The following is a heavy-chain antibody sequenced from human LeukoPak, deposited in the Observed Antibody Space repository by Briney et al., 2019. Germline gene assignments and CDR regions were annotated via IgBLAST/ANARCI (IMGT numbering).Heavy chain of an antibody. CDR1: GFTFSSYS. D-gene: IGHD3-22*01. J-gene: IGHJ4*02. Sequence: PGGSLRLSCAASGFTFSSYSMNWVRQAPGKGLEWVSSISSSSSYIYYADSVKGRFTISRDNAKNSLYLQMNSLRAEDTAVYYCAKAASSGYYPLFDYWGQGTLVTVSS. CDR2: ISSSSSYI. CDR3: AKAASSGYYPLFDY. V-gene: IGHV3-21*04.